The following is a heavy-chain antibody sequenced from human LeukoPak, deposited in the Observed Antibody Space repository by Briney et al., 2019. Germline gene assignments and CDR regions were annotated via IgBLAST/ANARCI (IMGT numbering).Heavy chain of an antibody. CDR3: ARQVSDYDFWSGYPDY. CDR1: GGSISSSSYY. Sequence: SETLSLTCTVSGGSISSSSYYWGWTRQPPGKGREWIGSIYYSGSTYYNPSLKSRVTISVDTSKNQFSLKLSSVTAADTAVYYCARQVSDYDFWSGYPDYWGQGTLVTVSS. V-gene: IGHV4-39*01. D-gene: IGHD3-3*01. J-gene: IGHJ4*02. CDR2: IYYSGST.